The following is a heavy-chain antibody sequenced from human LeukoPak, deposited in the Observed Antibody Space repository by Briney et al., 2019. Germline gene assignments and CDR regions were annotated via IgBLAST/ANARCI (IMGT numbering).Heavy chain of an antibody. CDR1: GFTMSNAY. V-gene: IGHV3-15*01. CDR3: TTGDY. Sequence: GGSLRLSCAASGFTMSNAYMSWVRQAPGKGLEWVGRIKSKTDAGTIDYAAPVNGRVTISRDDSKNTLYLQMNSLKTEDTAVYYCTTGDYWGQGTLVTVSS. CDR2: IKSKTDAGTI. J-gene: IGHJ4*02.